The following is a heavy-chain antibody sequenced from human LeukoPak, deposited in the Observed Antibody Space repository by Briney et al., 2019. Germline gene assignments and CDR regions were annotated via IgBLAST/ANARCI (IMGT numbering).Heavy chain of an antibody. V-gene: IGHV4-39*07. D-gene: IGHD3-10*01. J-gene: IGHJ4*02. CDR1: GGSISSSSYY. Sequence: SETLSLTCTVSGGSISSSSYYWGWIRQPPGKGLEWIGSIYYSGSTYYNPSLKSRVTISVDTSKNQFSLKLSSVTAADTAVYYCARTDYYGSLDYWGQGTLVTVSS. CDR3: ARTDYYGSLDY. CDR2: IYYSGST.